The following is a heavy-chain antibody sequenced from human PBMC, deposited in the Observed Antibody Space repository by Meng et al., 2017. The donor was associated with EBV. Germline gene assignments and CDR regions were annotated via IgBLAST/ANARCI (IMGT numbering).Heavy chain of an antibody. J-gene: IGHJ4*02. D-gene: IGHD5-12*01. CDR3: VRDLWLRIGECV. V-gene: IGHV1-69*17. CDR2: ITAVFGIA. CDR1: GDNCINFG. Sequence: VQSVGGGRGLGSSGEVLCNGCGDNCINFGISWRRWAPGQGVKGLGDITAVFGIANNAEGFQGRVTFSADTATRTAYMDLRSLRSDDTAVYYCVRDLWLRIGECVWGQGTLVTVSS.